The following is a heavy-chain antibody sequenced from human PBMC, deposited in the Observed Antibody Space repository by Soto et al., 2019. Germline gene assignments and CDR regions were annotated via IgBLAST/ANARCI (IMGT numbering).Heavy chain of an antibody. Sequence: GGSLRLSCAASGFTFSSYAMHWVRQAPGKGLEWAAVISYDGSNKYYADSVTGRFTISRDNSRNTLSLQMNSLRAEDTPVCYCTRERGTHNYYYYMDGGGIGSTVAGCS. CDR1: GFTFSSYA. CDR3: TRERGTHNYYYYMDG. V-gene: IGHV3-30*04. J-gene: IGHJ6*03. CDR2: ISYDGSNK. D-gene: IGHD3-10*01.